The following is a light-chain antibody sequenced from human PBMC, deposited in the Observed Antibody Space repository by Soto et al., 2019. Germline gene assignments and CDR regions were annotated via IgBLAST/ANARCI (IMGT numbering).Light chain of an antibody. CDR1: SSDVGGYNS. V-gene: IGLV2-14*03. J-gene: IGLJ1*01. Sequence: QSVLTQPASVSGSPGQSITVSCTGTSSDVGGYNSVSWYQQLPGKPPKLIIYEVSNRPSGVSDRFSGSKSGNTASLTISGLQAEDEADYYCSSYTSTSSYVFATGTKVTV. CDR3: SSYTSTSSYV. CDR2: EVS.